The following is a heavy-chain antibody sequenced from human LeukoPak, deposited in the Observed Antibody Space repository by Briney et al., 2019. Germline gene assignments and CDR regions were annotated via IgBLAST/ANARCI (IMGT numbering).Heavy chain of an antibody. D-gene: IGHD2-8*02. CDR1: GFTFSDYY. Sequence: PAGGSLRLSCAASGFTFSDYYMSWIRQAPGKELEWVSAFSGRGGSTYYADSVKGRFTISRDNSKNTLYLQMQSLSAEDTAIYDCAKAHLGVDAFDYWGQGTMVTVSS. CDR2: FSGRGGST. J-gene: IGHJ4*02. CDR3: AKAHLGVDAFDY. V-gene: IGHV3-23*01.